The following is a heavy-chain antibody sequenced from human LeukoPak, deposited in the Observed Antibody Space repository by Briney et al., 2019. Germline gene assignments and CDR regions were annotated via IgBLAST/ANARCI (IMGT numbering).Heavy chain of an antibody. V-gene: IGHV4-39*01. D-gene: IGHD4-11*01. J-gene: IGHJ4*02. CDR3: ARQYSDWTYYFDF. CDR1: GGSISSVSYY. CDR2: GYYSGNT. Sequence: PSETLSLTCTVSGGSISSVSYYWGWIRQPPGKGLEWIGSGYYSGNTYYNPSLESRVSISVDTSKNQFSLKLSSVTAADTAVYYCARQYSDWTYYFDFWGQGTLVTVSS.